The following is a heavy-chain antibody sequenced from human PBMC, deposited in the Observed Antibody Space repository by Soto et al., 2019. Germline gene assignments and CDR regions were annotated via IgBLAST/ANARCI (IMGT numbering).Heavy chain of an antibody. D-gene: IGHD2-15*01. V-gene: IGHV4-39*01. J-gene: IGHJ4*02. CDR2: INYSGST. Sequence: SETLSLTCTVSGDSIISSSYYWGWIRQPPGKELEWIGSINYSGSTYYNPSLKSRVTISVDTSKNLFSLKLSSVTAADTAVYYCARRRALVVAGIQVYSFDWWGQGTLVTVSA. CDR3: ARRRALVVAGIQVYSFDW. CDR1: GDSIISSSYY.